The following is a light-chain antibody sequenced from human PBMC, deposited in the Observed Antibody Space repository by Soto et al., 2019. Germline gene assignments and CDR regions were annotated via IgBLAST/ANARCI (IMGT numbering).Light chain of an antibody. CDR2: DVS. CDR3: NSYTSSSTPYVV. J-gene: IGLJ2*01. V-gene: IGLV2-14*03. CDR1: SSDVGGYNY. Sequence: QSALTQPASVSGSPGQSITISCTGGSSDVGGYNYVSWYQQHPGEAPKLMIYDVSNRPSGVSNRFSGSKSSNTASLTISGLQAEDEADYYCNSYTSSSTPYVVFGGGTKPTVL.